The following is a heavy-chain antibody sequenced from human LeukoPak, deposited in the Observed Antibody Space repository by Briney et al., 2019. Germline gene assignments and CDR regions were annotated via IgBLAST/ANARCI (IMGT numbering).Heavy chain of an antibody. V-gene: IGHV3-30*02. D-gene: IGHD6-19*01. CDR1: GFTFSSYG. CDR3: AKGGLAVAGIVDY. Sequence: PGGSLRLSCAASGFTFSSYGMHWVRQAPGKGLEWVAFIRYDGSNKYYADSVKGRFTISRDNSKNTLYLQMNSLRAEDTAVYYCAKGGLAVAGIVDYWGQGTPVTVSS. J-gene: IGHJ4*02. CDR2: IRYDGSNK.